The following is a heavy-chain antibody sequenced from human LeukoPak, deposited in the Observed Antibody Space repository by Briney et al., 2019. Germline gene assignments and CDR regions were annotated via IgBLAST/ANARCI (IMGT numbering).Heavy chain of an antibody. Sequence: PSETLSLTCAVSGGSINSGGYSGSWIRQPPGKGPEGIGYIYHGGSTHYNSSLKSRVTISVDKSKNQFSLNLYSVTAADTAVYYCARVAFYGAIPVDIWGQGTMVTVSS. D-gene: IGHD2-21*01. CDR2: IYHGGST. CDR1: GGSINSGGYS. CDR3: ARVAFYGAIPVDI. V-gene: IGHV4-30-2*01. J-gene: IGHJ3*02.